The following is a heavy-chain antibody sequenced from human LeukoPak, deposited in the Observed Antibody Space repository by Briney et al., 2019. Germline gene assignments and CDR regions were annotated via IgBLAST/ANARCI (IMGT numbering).Heavy chain of an antibody. J-gene: IGHJ5*02. V-gene: IGHV4-4*07. CDR3: ARELGYCSGGSCSISNWFDP. CDR1: GGPISSYY. D-gene: IGHD2-15*01. CDR2: IYTSGST. Sequence: SETLSLTCTVSGGPISSYYWSWIRQPAGKGLEWIGRIYTSGSTNYNPSLKSRVTMSVDTSKNQFSLKLSSVTAADTAVYYCARELGYCSGGSCSISNWFDPWGQGTLVTVSS.